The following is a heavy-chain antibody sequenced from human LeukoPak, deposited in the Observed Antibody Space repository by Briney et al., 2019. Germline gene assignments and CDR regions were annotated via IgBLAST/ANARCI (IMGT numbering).Heavy chain of an antibody. V-gene: IGHV3-53*01. CDR2: IYSGGST. D-gene: IGHD5-18*01. CDR3: ARTLSYSYGKLDY. Sequence: PRGSLRLSCAASGFTVSSNYMSWVRQAPGKGLEWVSVIYSGGSTYYADSVKGRFTISRDNSKNTLYLQMNSLRAEDTAVYYCARTLSYSYGKLDYWGQGTLVTVSS. CDR1: GFTVSSNY. J-gene: IGHJ4*02.